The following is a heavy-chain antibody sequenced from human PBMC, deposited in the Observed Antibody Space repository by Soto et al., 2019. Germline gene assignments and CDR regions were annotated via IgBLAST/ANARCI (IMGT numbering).Heavy chain of an antibody. D-gene: IGHD3-16*01. CDR3: ARSSGRRHVFTFDYGLDV. J-gene: IGHJ6*02. CDR2: SSSSGAYT. V-gene: IGHV3-11*06. Sequence: QVHLVESGGGLVEPGGSLRLSCAASGFNVGDNYMTWIRQAPGKGLEWLSYSSSSGAYTNYADSVKGRFTISRDNAKNSLYLQMDSLRAEDTAVYFCARSSGRRHVFTFDYGLDVWGQGTTVTVSS. CDR1: GFNVGDNY.